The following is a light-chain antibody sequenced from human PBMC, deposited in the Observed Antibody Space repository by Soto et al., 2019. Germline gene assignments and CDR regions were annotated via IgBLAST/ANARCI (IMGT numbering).Light chain of an antibody. J-gene: IGLJ2*01. CDR2: EVS. Sequence: QSALTQPASVSGSPGQSXTISCTGTSSDVGGYNYVSWYQQHPGKAPKLMIYEVSNRPSGVSNRFSGSKSGNTASLTISGLQAEDEADYYCSSYTSSSTLEVFGGGTKLTVL. CDR3: SSYTSSSTLEV. V-gene: IGLV2-14*01. CDR1: SSDVGGYNY.